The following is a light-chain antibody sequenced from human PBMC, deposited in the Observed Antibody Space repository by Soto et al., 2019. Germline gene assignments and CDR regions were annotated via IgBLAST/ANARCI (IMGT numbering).Light chain of an antibody. CDR2: GGS. Sequence: EVVLTQSPGALSLSPGEGVTLSCRASQNIRGNELAWYRQKRGQAPRLLMYGGSTRADGIPDRFSGRGTGTNFTLTISRLEPEDSAAYYCQDYGTSHPWTFGQGTKLEIK. CDR3: QDYGTSHPWT. J-gene: IGKJ1*01. V-gene: IGKV3-20*01. CDR1: QNIRGNE.